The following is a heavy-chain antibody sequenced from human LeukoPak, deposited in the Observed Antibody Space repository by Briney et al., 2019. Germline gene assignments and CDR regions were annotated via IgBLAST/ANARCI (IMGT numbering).Heavy chain of an antibody. V-gene: IGHV3-30*02. J-gene: IGHJ6*03. D-gene: IGHD2-2*01. CDR2: IRYDGSNK. CDR3: AKDGPEWDIVVVPAAIGDYYYYMDV. CDR1: GFTFSSYG. Sequence: QAGGSLRLSCAASGFTFSSYGMHWVRQAPGKGLEWVAFIRYDGSNKYYADSVKGRFTISRDNSKNTLYLQMNSLRAEDTAVYYCAKDGPEWDIVVVPAAIGDYYYYMDVWGKGTTVTISS.